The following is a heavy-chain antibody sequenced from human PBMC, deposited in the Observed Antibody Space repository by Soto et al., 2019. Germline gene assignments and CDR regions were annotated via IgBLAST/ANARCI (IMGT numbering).Heavy chain of an antibody. CDR3: ARENSGTHPGHAFDS. CDR2: IKSKTDGGTT. J-gene: IGHJ3*02. D-gene: IGHD1-26*01. V-gene: IGHV3-15*01. CDR1: GFTFSNAW. Sequence: EVQLVESGGGLVKPGGSLRLSCAASGFTFSNAWMSWVRQAPGKGLEWVGRIKSKTDGGTTDYAAPVKGRFTISRDNSKSTLYLQMNSLRVEDTAVYYCARENSGTHPGHAFDSWGQGTMVTVSS.